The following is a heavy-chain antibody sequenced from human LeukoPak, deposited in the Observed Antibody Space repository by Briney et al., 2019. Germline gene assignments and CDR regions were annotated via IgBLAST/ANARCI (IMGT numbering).Heavy chain of an antibody. J-gene: IGHJ4*02. D-gene: IGHD5-12*01. CDR2: IRYGGSDK. CDR1: GFTFSSCG. CDR3: ARDRDVDIVATIGY. Sequence: GGSLRLSCAASGFTFSSCGMHWVRQAPGKGLEWVAFIRYGGSDKYYTDSVKGRFTISRDNSKNTLYLQMNSLRAEDTAVYYCARDRDVDIVATIGYWGQGTLVTVSS. V-gene: IGHV3-30*02.